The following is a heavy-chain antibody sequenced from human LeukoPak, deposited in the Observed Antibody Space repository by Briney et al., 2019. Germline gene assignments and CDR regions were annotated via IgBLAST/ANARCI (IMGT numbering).Heavy chain of an antibody. D-gene: IGHD6-13*01. J-gene: IGHJ5*02. CDR3: AKDLRGSSWYLPPNWFDP. Sequence: GGSLRLSCAASGFTFSSYAMSWVRQAPGKGLEWVSAISGSGGSTYYADSVKGRFTIPRDNSKNTLYLQMNSLRAEDTAVYYCAKDLRGSSWYLPPNWFDPWGQGTLVTVSS. V-gene: IGHV3-23*01. CDR2: ISGSGGST. CDR1: GFTFSSYA.